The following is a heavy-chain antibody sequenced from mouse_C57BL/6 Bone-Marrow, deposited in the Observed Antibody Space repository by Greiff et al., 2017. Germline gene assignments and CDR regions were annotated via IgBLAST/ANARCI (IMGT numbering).Heavy chain of an antibody. CDR3: ARSIYGFITTVTDY. J-gene: IGHJ2*01. Sequence: EVQLQQSGPELVKPGASVKISCKASGYSFTGYYMNWVKQSPEKSLEWIGEINPSTGGTTYNQKFKAKATLTVDKSSSTAYMQLKSLTSEDSAVYYCARSIYGFITTVTDYWGQGTTLTVSS. V-gene: IGHV1-42*01. CDR1: GYSFTGYY. D-gene: IGHD1-1*01. CDR2: INPSTGGT.